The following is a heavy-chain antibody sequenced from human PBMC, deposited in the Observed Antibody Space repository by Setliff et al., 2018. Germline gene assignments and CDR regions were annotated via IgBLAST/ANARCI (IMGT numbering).Heavy chain of an antibody. D-gene: IGHD6-25*01. CDR2: ISPYSDYI. Sequence: GESLKISCAASTFTLGTYSMHWVRQAPGKGLAWVSSISPYSDYIYYADSVKGRFTISRDNAKNSLYLQMNSLGAEDTAVYFRARSPANGGHDAFDVWGQGTMVTVSS. J-gene: IGHJ3*01. CDR3: ARSPANGGHDAFDV. V-gene: IGHV3-21*06. CDR1: TFTLGTYS.